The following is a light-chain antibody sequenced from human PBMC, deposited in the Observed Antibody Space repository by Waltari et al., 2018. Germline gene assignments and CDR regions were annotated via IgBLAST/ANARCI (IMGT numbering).Light chain of an antibody. CDR1: QSVSSY. J-gene: IGKJ4*01. V-gene: IGKV3-11*01. CDR2: DAS. CDR3: QQRTSWPLT. Sequence: EIVFTHPPATLALSPGERATLSCRASQSVSSYLAWFQQKPGQAPRLLIYDASNRATGIPARFSGSGSGTDFTLTISSLEPEDFAVYYCQQRTSWPLTFGGGTKVEIK.